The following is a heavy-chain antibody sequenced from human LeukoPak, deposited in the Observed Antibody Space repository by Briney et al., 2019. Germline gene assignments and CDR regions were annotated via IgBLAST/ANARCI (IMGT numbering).Heavy chain of an antibody. D-gene: IGHD6-13*01. CDR3: AREVGSSWYPYYYYYMDV. J-gene: IGHJ6*03. CDR1: GFTVSSNY. Sequence: GGSLRLSCAASGFTVSSNYMSWVRQAPGKGLEWVSVIYSGGSTYYADSVKGRFTISRDNSKNALYLQMNSLRAEDTAVYYCAREVGSSWYPYYYYYMDVWGKGTTVTVSS. CDR2: IYSGGST. V-gene: IGHV3-53*01.